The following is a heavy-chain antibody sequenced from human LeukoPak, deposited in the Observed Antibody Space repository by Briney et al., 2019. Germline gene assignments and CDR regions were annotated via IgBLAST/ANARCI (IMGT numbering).Heavy chain of an antibody. CDR2: IYDSVST. J-gene: IGHJ4*02. V-gene: IGHV4-59*01. Sequence: PSETLSLTCTVSRGSLCTYYWSWISQRPGEGLWSRWYIYDSVSTAYNPSLKRRVTISVDMSKNQFSLKLTSVTAADTAVYSCARRSWYVDYWGQGTLVTVSS. CDR1: RGSLCTYY. CDR3: ARRSWYVDY. D-gene: IGHD6-13*01.